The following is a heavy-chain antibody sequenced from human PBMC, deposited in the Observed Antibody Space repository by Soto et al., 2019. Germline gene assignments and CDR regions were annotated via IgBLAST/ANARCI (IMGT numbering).Heavy chain of an antibody. CDR1: GFTFISYA. D-gene: IGHD2-8*02. CDR2: VDGSGYST. V-gene: IGHV3-23*01. CDR3: AKDLPAGRGGVYFDY. Sequence: EVRLLYSGGGLVQPGGSLRLSCAASGFTFISYAMSWVRQAPGKGLEWVSAVDGSGYSTYDADSVKGRFTISRDNSKNTLYLQMNSLRAEDTAVYFCAKDLPAGRGGVYFDYWGQGALVTVSS. J-gene: IGHJ4*02.